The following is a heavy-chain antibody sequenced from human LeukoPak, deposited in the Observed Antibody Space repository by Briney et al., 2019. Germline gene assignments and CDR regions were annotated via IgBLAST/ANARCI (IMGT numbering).Heavy chain of an antibody. Sequence: SETLSLTCTVSGGSISSYYWSWIRQPPGKGLEWIGYIYYSGSTNYNPSLKSRVTISVDTSKNQFSLKLSSVTAADTAVYYCARVSYQEGVDYWGQGTLVTVSS. CDR2: IYYSGST. V-gene: IGHV4-59*01. CDR1: GGSISSYY. J-gene: IGHJ4*02. D-gene: IGHD2-2*01. CDR3: ARVSYQEGVDY.